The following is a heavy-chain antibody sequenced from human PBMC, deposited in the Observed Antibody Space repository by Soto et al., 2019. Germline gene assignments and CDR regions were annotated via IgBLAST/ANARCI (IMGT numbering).Heavy chain of an antibody. Sequence: QITLKASGPTLVKPTQTLTLTCTFSGFSLSTSGVGGGWMRQPPGKALEWLALIYWDDDKRYSPSLKSRLTITEDTSRNQVVLTLANMHPVDTATYYCAHSPLGSISRGSYYSFASWGQGTLVTVSS. V-gene: IGHV2-5*02. J-gene: IGHJ4*02. CDR1: GFSLSTSGVG. CDR3: AHSPLGSISRGSYYSFAS. CDR2: IYWDDDK. D-gene: IGHD2-15*01.